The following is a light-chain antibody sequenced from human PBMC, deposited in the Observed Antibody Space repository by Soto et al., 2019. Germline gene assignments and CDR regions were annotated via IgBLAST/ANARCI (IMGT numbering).Light chain of an antibody. CDR2: GAS. CDR3: QQYNNWPKT. CDR1: QSVSSS. V-gene: IGKV3-15*01. J-gene: IGKJ1*01. Sequence: MGMSQSAATVSVSPGERATLSSMAGQSVSSSLACDQQQPGRSPRLLIYGASTRAIGIPARFSGSGSGTEFTLTISSLQSEDFAVYYCQQYNNWPKTFGQGTKVDIK.